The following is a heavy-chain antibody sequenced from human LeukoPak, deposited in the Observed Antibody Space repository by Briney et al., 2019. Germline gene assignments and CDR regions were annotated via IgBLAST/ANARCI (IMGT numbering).Heavy chain of an antibody. CDR2: ISSSSSYI. V-gene: IGHV3-21*01. Sequence: GALRLSCAASGFTFSSYEMNWVRQAPGKGLEWVSSISSSSSYIYYADSVKGRFTISRDNAKNSLYLQMNSLRAEDTAVYYCARVTSSGWSNWFDPWGQGTLVTVSS. D-gene: IGHD6-19*01. J-gene: IGHJ5*02. CDR3: ARVTSSGWSNWFDP. CDR1: GFTFSSYE.